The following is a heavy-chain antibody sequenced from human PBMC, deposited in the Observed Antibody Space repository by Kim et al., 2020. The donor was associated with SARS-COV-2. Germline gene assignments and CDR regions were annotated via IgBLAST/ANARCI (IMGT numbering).Heavy chain of an antibody. V-gene: IGHV3-21*01. D-gene: IGHD4-17*01. CDR3: AAYGGNQFSFFDY. J-gene: IGHJ4*02. Sequence: GGSLRLSCAASGFTFSSYSMNWVRQAPGKGLEWVSSISSSSSYIYYADSVKGRFTISRDNAKNSLYLQMNSLRAEDTAVYYCAAYGGNQFSFFDYWGQGTLVTVSS. CDR2: ISSSSSYI. CDR1: GFTFSSYS.